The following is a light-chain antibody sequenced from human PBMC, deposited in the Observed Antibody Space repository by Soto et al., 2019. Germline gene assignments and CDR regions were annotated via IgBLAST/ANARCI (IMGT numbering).Light chain of an antibody. CDR1: QSLLHSNGNTY. CDR2: VTS. Sequence: DIVMTQSPLSLSVTPGEPASISCRSSQSLLHSNGNTYLDWYLQKPGQSPQLLIYVTSNRASGVPDRFSGSGSGTGFTLKISRVEAEDVGIYYCMQALQSPRTFGPGTKVDIK. V-gene: IGKV2-28*01. J-gene: IGKJ3*01. CDR3: MQALQSPRT.